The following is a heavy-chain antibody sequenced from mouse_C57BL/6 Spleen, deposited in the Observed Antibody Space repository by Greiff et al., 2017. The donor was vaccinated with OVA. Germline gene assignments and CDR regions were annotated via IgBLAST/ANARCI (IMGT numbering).Heavy chain of an antibody. CDR2: INPNNGGT. CDR1: GYTFTDYN. Sequence: EVQLQQSGPELVKPGASVKMSCKASGYTFTDYNMHWVKQSHGKSLEWIGYINPNNGGTSYNQKFKGKATLTVTKSSSTAYMELRSLTSEDSAVYYCARFITTVVENYFDYWGQGTTLTVSS. J-gene: IGHJ2*01. CDR3: ARFITTVVENYFDY. V-gene: IGHV1-22*01. D-gene: IGHD1-1*01.